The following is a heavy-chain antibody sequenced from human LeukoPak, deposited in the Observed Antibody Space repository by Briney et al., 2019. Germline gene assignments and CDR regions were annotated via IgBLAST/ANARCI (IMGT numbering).Heavy chain of an antibody. J-gene: IGHJ5*02. Sequence: SETLSLTCTVSGGSISSYYWSWIRQPPGKGLEWIGYIYYSGSTNYNPSLKSRVTISVDTSKNQFSLKLSSVTAADTAVYYCARVKWIQLWLGWNWFDPWGQGTLVTVSS. CDR3: ARVKWIQLWLGWNWFDP. V-gene: IGHV4-59*12. CDR2: IYYSGST. D-gene: IGHD5-18*01. CDR1: GGSISSYY.